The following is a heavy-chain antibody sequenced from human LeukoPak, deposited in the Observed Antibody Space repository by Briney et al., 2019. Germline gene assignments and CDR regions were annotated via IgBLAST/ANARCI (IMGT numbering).Heavy chain of an antibody. V-gene: IGHV4-39*01. CDR2: IYYSGST. Sequence: SETLSLTCTVSGGSISSSSYYWGWIRQPPGKGLEWIGSIYYSGSTYYNPSLKSRVTISVDTSKNQFSLKLSSVTAADTAVYYCASHNPQTMIVVATGYFDLWGRGTLVTVSS. CDR1: GGSISSSSYY. CDR3: ASHNPQTMIVVATGYFDL. D-gene: IGHD3-22*01. J-gene: IGHJ2*01.